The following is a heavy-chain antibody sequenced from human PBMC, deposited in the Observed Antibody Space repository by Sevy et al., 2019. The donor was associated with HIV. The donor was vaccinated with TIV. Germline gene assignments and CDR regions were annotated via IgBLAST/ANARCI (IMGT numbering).Heavy chain of an antibody. CDR3: ARGPPGGSYDYFDH. V-gene: IGHV3-21*06. CDR2: ISGSSNYI. J-gene: IGHJ4*02. D-gene: IGHD1-26*01. CDR1: GFTFINYN. Sequence: GGSLRLSCAASGFTFINYNMNWVRQAPGKGLEWVSSISGSSNYIYYAESMKGRFIISRDNVKDTLFLQMNSLRGDDTAVYYCARGPPGGSYDYFDHWGQGTLVTVSS.